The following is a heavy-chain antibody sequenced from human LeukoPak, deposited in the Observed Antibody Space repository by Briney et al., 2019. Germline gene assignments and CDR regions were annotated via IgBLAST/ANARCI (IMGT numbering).Heavy chain of an antibody. CDR2: IYSGGST. CDR3: AGDTSGYSYEY. Sequence: PGGSLRPSCAASGLTVSSYMIWVRQAPGKGLEWVSVIYSGGSTYYADSVKGRFTISRDNAKNTLYLQMNSLRAEDTAVYYCAGDTSGYSYEYWGQGTPVTVSS. V-gene: IGHV3-66*01. J-gene: IGHJ4*02. D-gene: IGHD5-18*01. CDR1: GLTVSSY.